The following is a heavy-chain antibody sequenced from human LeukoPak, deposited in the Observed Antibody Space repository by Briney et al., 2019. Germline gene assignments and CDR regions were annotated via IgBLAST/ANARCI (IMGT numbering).Heavy chain of an antibody. V-gene: IGHV4-4*02. Sequence: SETLSLTCAVSAGSISSSYWWSWVRQPPGKGLEWIGEVHHSGSTNYSPSLKSRVTLSVDKSKNQFSLRLSSVTAADTAVYYCAGAYCGGDCYSGRTFDIWGQGTMVTVSS. CDR2: VHHSGST. D-gene: IGHD2-21*02. CDR3: AGAYCGGDCYSGRTFDI. J-gene: IGHJ3*02. CDR1: AGSISSSYW.